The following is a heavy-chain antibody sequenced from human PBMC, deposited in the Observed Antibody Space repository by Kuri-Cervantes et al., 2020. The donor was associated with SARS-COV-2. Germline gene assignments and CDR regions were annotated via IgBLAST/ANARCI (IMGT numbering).Heavy chain of an antibody. CDR1: GYSFTSYW. CDR2: IYPGDSDT. D-gene: IGHD6-13*01. V-gene: IGHV5-51*01. J-gene: IGHJ5*02. Sequence: GESLKISCKGSGYSFTSYWIGWVRQMPGKGLEWMGIIYPGDSDTRYSPSFQGQVTISADKSITTAYLQWSSLKASDTAIYYCARRWGSRFNWFDPWGQGTLVTVSS. CDR3: ARRWGSRFNWFDP.